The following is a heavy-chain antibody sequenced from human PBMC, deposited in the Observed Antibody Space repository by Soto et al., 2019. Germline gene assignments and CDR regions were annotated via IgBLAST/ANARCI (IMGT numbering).Heavy chain of an antibody. CDR3: ARVTQPLLSGYYYYYMDV. D-gene: IGHD3-10*01. CDR2: INHSGST. V-gene: IGHV4-34*01. CDR1: GGSFSGYY. Sequence: SETLSLTCAVYGGSFSGYYWSWIRQPPGKGLEWIGEINHSGSTNYNPSLKSRVTISVDTSKNQFSLKLSSVTAADTAVYYCARVTQPLLSGYYYYYMDVWGKGTTVTVSS. J-gene: IGHJ6*03.